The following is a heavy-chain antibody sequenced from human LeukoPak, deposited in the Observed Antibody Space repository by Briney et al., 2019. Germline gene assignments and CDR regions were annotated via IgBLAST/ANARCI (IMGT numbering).Heavy chain of an antibody. CDR2: FDPEDGET. J-gene: IGHJ6*04. CDR3: ATRNSSITRINRNYYYYVMDV. Sequence: ASVKVSCKVSGYTLTELSMHWVRQAPGKGLEWMGGFDPEDGETIYAQKFQGRATMTEDTSTDTAYMELSSLRSEDTAVYFCATRNSSITRINRNYYYYVMDVWAKGTTVTVSS. V-gene: IGHV1-24*01. D-gene: IGHD2-2*01. CDR1: GYTLTELS.